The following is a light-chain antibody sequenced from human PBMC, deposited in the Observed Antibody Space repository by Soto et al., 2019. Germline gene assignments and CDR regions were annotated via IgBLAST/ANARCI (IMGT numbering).Light chain of an antibody. V-gene: IGLV3-21*04. CDR2: SDN. J-gene: IGLJ2*01. CDR1: NIGNLD. Sequence: YELTQPPSVSAAPGKTATITCGGNNIGNLDVHWYQQKPGQAPVLVIFSDNDRPSGIPDRFSGSNSGNTATLTISRVDAGDEANYYCQVWDGSTDAVFGGGTKLTVL. CDR3: QVWDGSTDAV.